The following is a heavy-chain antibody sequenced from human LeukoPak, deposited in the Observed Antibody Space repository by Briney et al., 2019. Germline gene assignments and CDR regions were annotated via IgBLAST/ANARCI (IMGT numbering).Heavy chain of an antibody. CDR3: ARDPIAVAGWRYYYGMDV. V-gene: IGHV6-1*01. J-gene: IGHJ6*02. CDR2: TYYRSKWYY. CDR1: GDSVSSNDAV. Sequence: SQTLSLTCAISGDSVSSNDAVWNWIRQSPSRGLEWLGRTYYRSKWYYDYAVSVTSRITINPDTSKNQFSLQLNSVTPEDTAVYYCARDPIAVAGWRYYYGMDVWGQGTTVTVSS. D-gene: IGHD6-19*01.